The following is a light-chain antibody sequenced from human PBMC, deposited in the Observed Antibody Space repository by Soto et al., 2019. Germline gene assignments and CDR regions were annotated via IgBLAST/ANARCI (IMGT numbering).Light chain of an antibody. J-gene: IGLJ1*01. Sequence: QSVLTQPPSVSGAPGQRVTMSCTGSSSNIGAGYDVHWYQQLPGTAPKLLIFGNSNRPSGVPDRFSGSKSGTSASLAITGLQADDEADYYCQSYDSSLSGQGVSGTGTKLTVL. CDR3: QSYDSSLSGQGV. CDR2: GNS. V-gene: IGLV1-40*01. CDR1: SSNIGAGYD.